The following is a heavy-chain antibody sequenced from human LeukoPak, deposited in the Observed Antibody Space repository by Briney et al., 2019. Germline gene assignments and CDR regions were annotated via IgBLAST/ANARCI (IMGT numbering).Heavy chain of an antibody. CDR3: AREVRPCYYDSSGYSP. J-gene: IGHJ5*02. D-gene: IGHD3-22*01. V-gene: IGHV1-69*13. Sequence: SVKVSCKASGGTFSSYAISWVRQAPGQGLEWMGGIIPIFGTANYAQKFQGRVTITADESTSTAYMGLSSLRSEDTAVYYCAREVRPCYYDSSGYSPWGQGTLVTVSS. CDR1: GGTFSSYA. CDR2: IIPIFGTA.